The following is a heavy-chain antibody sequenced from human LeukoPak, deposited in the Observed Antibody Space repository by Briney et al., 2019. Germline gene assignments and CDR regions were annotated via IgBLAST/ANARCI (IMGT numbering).Heavy chain of an antibody. J-gene: IGHJ3*01. CDR1: GFTFRNYL. Sequence: GGSLRPSCTVSGFTFRNYLMHWVRQAPGGGLVWVSRINIDETNAYADSVSGRFIISRDNAKNTLYLQMNSLKAEDTAMYFCGRGGDGIDVWGQGTTVIVSS. CDR3: GRGGDGIDV. V-gene: IGHV3-74*01. CDR2: INIDETNA.